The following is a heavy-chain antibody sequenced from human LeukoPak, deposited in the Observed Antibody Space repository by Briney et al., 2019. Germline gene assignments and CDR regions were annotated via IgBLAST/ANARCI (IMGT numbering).Heavy chain of an antibody. CDR1: GFTFSAYS. D-gene: IGHD3-9*01. CDR2: ITSSSSST. Sequence: KAGGSLRRSCAASGFTFSAYSMNWVRQAPGQGLEWVSSITSSSSSTYYADSVKGRFTISRDNAKNSLYLQMNILRAEDTAVYFCARFETCQCDDVFDIWGQGTMVTVSS. CDR3: ARFETCQCDDVFDI. J-gene: IGHJ3*02. V-gene: IGHV3-21*01.